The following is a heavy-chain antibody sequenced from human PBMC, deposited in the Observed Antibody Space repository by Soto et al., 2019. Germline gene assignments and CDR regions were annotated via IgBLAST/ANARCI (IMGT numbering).Heavy chain of an antibody. CDR1: GFTFSSYA. V-gene: IGHV3-23*01. CDR2: ISGSGGST. Sequence: GSLRLSCAASGFTFSSYAMSWVRQAPGKGLEWVSAISGSGGSTYYADSVKGRFTISRDNSKNTLYLQMNSLRDEDTAVYYCAKASNITMIVVVITPPGGMDVWGQGTTVTVSS. J-gene: IGHJ6*02. CDR3: AKASNITMIVVVITPPGGMDV. D-gene: IGHD3-22*01.